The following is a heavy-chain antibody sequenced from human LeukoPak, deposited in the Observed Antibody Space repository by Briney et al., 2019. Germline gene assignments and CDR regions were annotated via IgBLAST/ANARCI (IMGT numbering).Heavy chain of an antibody. Sequence: ASVKVSCKASGYTFSNYGISWVRQAPGQGLEWMGWISAYNGNTKYAQKFQGRVTLPTDTSTSTAYMELRSLRSDDTAVYYCARGLPPRRNYDSRGYYSYYFDYWGQGTLVTVSS. CDR2: ISAYNGNT. CDR1: GYTFSNYG. V-gene: IGHV1-18*01. CDR3: ARGLPPRRNYDSRGYYSYYFDY. J-gene: IGHJ4*02. D-gene: IGHD3-22*01.